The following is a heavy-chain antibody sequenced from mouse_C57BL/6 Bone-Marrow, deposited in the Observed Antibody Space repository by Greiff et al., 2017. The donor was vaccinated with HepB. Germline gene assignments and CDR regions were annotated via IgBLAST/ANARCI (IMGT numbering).Heavy chain of an antibody. Sequence: QVQLQQPGAELVMPGASVKLSCKASGYTFTSYWMHWVKQRPGQGLEWIGEIDPSDSYTNYNQKFKGKTTLTVEKSSSTAYMQLSSLTSEDSAVYDGARHYYGSNLDDWGQGTTLTVAS. J-gene: IGHJ2*01. CDR1: GYTFTSYW. CDR2: IDPSDSYT. V-gene: IGHV1-69*01. D-gene: IGHD1-1*01. CDR3: ARHYYGSNLDD.